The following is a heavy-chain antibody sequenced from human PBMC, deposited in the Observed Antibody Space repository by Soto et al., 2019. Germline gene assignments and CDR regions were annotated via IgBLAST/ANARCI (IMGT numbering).Heavy chain of an antibody. V-gene: IGHV3-9*01. CDR2: ISWNSGSI. J-gene: IGHJ4*02. CDR3: AKADPYGDYFDY. CDR1: GFTFDDYA. D-gene: IGHD4-17*01. Sequence: EVQLVESGGGLVQPGRSLRLSCAASGFTFDDYAMHWVRQAPGKGLEWVSGISWNSGSIGYADSVKGRFTISRDNAKNSLYLQMNSLRAEDTALYYCAKADPYGDYFDYWGQGTLVTVSS.